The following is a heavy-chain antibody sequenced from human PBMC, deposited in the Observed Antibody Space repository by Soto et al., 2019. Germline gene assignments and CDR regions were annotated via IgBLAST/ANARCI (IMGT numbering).Heavy chain of an antibody. J-gene: IGHJ6*02. CDR2: IDPSDSYT. CDR1: GYSFTSYW. V-gene: IGHV5-10-1*01. Sequence: GESLKISCKGSGYSFTSYWISWVRQMPGKGLEWMGRIDPSDSYTNYSPSFQGHVTISADKSISTAYLQWSSLKASDTAMYYCSRPVVAAAMGYYYYYGMDVWGQGTTVTVSS. CDR3: SRPVVAAAMGYYYYYGMDV. D-gene: IGHD2-2*01.